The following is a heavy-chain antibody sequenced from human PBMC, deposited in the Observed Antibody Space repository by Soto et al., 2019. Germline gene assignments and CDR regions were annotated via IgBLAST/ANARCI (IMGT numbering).Heavy chain of an antibody. D-gene: IGHD3-10*01. CDR2: VYDSGSS. V-gene: IGHV4-59*02. CDR1: GGPVSSPY. J-gene: IGHJ4*02. Sequence: SETLSLTCTLSGGPVSSPYWRWIRQPPGKGLEWIGYVYDSGSSNYNAALKGRVAISLDTSKQQSSLKLTSVTAADTAFYYCARDLPYFFTSGTSPYWGQGALVTVSS. CDR3: ARDLPYFFTSGTSPY.